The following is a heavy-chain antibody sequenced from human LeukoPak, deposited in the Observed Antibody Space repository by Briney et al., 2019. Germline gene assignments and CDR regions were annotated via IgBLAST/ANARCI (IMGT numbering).Heavy chain of an antibody. CDR3: ARAKRNGFDI. CDR2: IRSSSTTI. V-gene: IGHV3-11*04. Sequence: GGSLRLSCAASGFTFSDYYINWIRQAPGKGLEWVSYIRSSSTTIYYADSVKGRFTISRDNAKNSLYLQMNSLRAEDTAVYYCARAKRNGFDIWGQGTMVTVSS. CDR1: GFTFSDYY. J-gene: IGHJ3*02.